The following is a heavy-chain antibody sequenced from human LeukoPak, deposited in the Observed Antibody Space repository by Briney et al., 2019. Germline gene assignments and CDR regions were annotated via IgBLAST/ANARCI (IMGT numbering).Heavy chain of an antibody. CDR3: ARDLGGSNWYLNY. J-gene: IGHJ4*02. CDR2: MSNDGRNK. Sequence: PGRSLRLSCAASGFTFSSYAMHWVRQAPGKGLEWVAVMSNDGRNKYYADSVKGRFTISRDNSKNTLYLQMNSLRAKDTAVYYCARDLGGSNWYLNYWGQGTLVTVSS. V-gene: IGHV3-30*01. D-gene: IGHD6-13*01. CDR1: GFTFSSYA.